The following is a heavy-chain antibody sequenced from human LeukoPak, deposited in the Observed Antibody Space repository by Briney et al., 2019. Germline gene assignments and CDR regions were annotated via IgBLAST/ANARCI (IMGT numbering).Heavy chain of an antibody. CDR2: ISWNSGSI. V-gene: IGHV3-9*01. CDR3: ARGTLKDV. J-gene: IGHJ6*04. CDR1: GFTFDDYA. Sequence: GGSLRLSCAASGFTFDDYAMHWVRQAPGKGLEWVSGISWNSGSIGYADSVKGRFTISRDNAKNSLYLQMNSLRAEDTAVYYCARGTLKDVWGKGTTVTVSS.